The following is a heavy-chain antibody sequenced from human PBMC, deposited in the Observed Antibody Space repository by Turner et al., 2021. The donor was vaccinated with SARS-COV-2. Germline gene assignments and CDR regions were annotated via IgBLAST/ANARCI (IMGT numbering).Heavy chain of an antibody. J-gene: IGHJ6*02. CDR1: GGSISSSSYY. CDR3: ATSTVAGTELNYYGMDV. V-gene: IGHV4-39*01. Sequence: QLQLQESGPGLVKPSETLSLTCTFSGGSISSSSYYWGWIRQPPGKGLEWIGSIYYSVITYYNPSIKSRVTISVDTSKNQFSLKMSSVTDTDTAVYYCATSTVAGTELNYYGMDVWGQGTTVTVSS. CDR2: IYYSVIT. D-gene: IGHD6-13*01.